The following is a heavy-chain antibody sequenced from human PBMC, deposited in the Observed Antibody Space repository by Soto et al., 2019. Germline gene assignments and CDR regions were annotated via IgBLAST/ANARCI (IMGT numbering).Heavy chain of an antibody. D-gene: IGHD5-12*01. J-gene: IGHJ4*02. CDR2: ISWDGGST. V-gene: IGHV3-43*01. CDR1: GFTFDDYT. Sequence: GGSLRLSCAASGFTFDDYTMHWVRQAPGKGLEWVSLISWDGGSTYYADSVKDRFTISRDNSKNSLYLQMNSLRTEDTALYYCAKAPRRDGYNCNYWGQGTLVTVSS. CDR3: AKAPRRDGYNCNY.